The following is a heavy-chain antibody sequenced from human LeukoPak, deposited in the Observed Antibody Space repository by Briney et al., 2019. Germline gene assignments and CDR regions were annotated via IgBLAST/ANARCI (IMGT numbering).Heavy chain of an antibody. Sequence: SETLSLTCSVSGDSISRRSSYWTWIRQPAGRGLEWIGRVYSTGTPNYNPSLKSRVTMSVDTSKNQFSLKLSSVTAADTAVYYCARLSGDYATRIDYWGQGTLVTVSS. D-gene: IGHD4-17*01. CDR1: GDSISRRSSY. CDR3: ARLSGDYATRIDY. J-gene: IGHJ4*02. CDR2: VYSTGTP. V-gene: IGHV4-61*02.